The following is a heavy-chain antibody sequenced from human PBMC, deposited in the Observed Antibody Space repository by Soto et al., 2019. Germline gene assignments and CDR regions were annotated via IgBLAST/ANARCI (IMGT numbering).Heavy chain of an antibody. CDR3: TSGGVDGYNLNY. J-gene: IGHJ4*02. Sequence: PGWSLRLSCAASGFTFSNAWMSWVRQAPGKGLEWVGRIKSKTDGGTTDYAAPVKGRFTISRDDSKNTLYLQMNSLKTEDTAVYYCTSGGVDGYNLNYWGQGTLVTISS. D-gene: IGHD5-12*01. V-gene: IGHV3-15*01. CDR1: GFTFSNAW. CDR2: IKSKTDGGTT.